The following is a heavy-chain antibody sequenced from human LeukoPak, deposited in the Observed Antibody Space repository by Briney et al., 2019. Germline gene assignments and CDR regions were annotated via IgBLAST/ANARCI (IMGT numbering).Heavy chain of an antibody. V-gene: IGHV1-69*04. CDR1: GGTFSSYA. Sequence: SVKVSCKASGGTFSSYAISWVRQAPGQGLEWMGRIIPIFGIANYAQKFQGRVTITADKSTSTAYMELSSLRSEDTAAYYCARELMDTAMVTGFGYWGQGTLVTVSS. CDR3: ARELMDTAMVTGFGY. D-gene: IGHD5-18*01. CDR2: IIPIFGIA. J-gene: IGHJ4*02.